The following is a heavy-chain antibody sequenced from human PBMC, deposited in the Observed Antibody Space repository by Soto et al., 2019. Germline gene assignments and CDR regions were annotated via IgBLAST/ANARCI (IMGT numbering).Heavy chain of an antibody. J-gene: IGHJ4*02. V-gene: IGHV3-23*01. CDR1: GFTCSSYA. Sequence: EVQLLESGGGLVQPGGSLRLSCAASGFTCSSYAMSWVRQAPEKGLEWVSAISGSGGSTYYADSVKDRFTISRDNSKNTLYLQMNSLRAEDTAVYYCAKDWPTYGDYDRFDYWGQGALVTVSS. CDR2: ISGSGGST. CDR3: AKDWPTYGDYDRFDY. D-gene: IGHD4-17*01.